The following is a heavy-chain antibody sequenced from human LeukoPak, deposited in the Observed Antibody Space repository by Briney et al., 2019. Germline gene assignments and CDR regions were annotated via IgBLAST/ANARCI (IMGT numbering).Heavy chain of an antibody. CDR2: INPNSSVT. J-gene: IGHJ4*02. CDR1: GYTFTGYY. CDR3: ARDGRVRDLDY. Sequence: ASVKVSCKASGYTFTGYYMFWVRQAPGQGLEWMGWINPNSSVTNYAQKFQGRVTMTRDTSTSTVYMELSSLRSEDTAVYYCARDGRVRDLDYWGQGTLVTVSS. D-gene: IGHD3-16*01. V-gene: IGHV1-2*02.